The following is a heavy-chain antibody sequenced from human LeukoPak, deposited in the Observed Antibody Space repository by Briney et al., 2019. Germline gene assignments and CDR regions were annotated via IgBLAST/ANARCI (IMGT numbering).Heavy chain of an antibody. Sequence: GGSLRLSCAASGFTFSSYSMNLVRQAPGKGLEWVSYISSSSSTIYYADSVKGRFTISRDNAKNSLYLQMNSLRDEDTAVYYCAREAFGYYYDSSGYFAFDIWGQGTMVTVSS. CDR1: GFTFSSYS. J-gene: IGHJ3*02. D-gene: IGHD3-22*01. CDR2: ISSSSSTI. V-gene: IGHV3-48*02. CDR3: AREAFGYYYDSSGYFAFDI.